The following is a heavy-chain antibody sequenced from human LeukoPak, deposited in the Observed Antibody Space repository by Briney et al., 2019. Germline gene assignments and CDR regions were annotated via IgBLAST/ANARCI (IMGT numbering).Heavy chain of an antibody. CDR1: GFTFSSFW. Sequence: GGSRRLAWAAAGFTFSSFWMSWVRQAPGGVRGWVAYIMQDGSEEYYEDSVKGRFTISRDNAKNSQYLQMNSLRAEDTAMYYCAREPFGSGSYPLDYWGQGTLVTVSS. CDR3: AREPFGSGSYPLDY. V-gene: IGHV3-7*04. CDR2: IMQDGSEE. D-gene: IGHD3-10*01. J-gene: IGHJ4*02.